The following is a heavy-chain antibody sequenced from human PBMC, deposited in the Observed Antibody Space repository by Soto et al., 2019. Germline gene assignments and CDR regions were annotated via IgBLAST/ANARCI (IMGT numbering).Heavy chain of an antibody. D-gene: IGHD6-19*01. CDR2: KHHSGST. V-gene: IGHV4-4*02. CDR3: ASSSGWWRLDV. J-gene: IGHJ6*02. CDR1: GDSINNGFW. Sequence: QVQLQESGPGLVKPSETLSLTCGVSGDSINNGFWWTWVRQPPGKGLEWIGEKHHSGSTNYNLSLKIRVSISLDKSKNQFSLNLSSVTAAEPAVYFCASSSGWWRLDVWGQGTTVTVSS.